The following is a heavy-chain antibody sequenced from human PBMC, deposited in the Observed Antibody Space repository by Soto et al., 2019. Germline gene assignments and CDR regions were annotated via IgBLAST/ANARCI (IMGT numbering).Heavy chain of an antibody. CDR1: GFTFSNHG. CDR3: AKDKSRGGYDSGTDY. V-gene: IGHV3-30*18. CDR2: ISYAGSNK. D-gene: IGHD5-12*01. Sequence: GGSLRLSCAASGFTFSNHGMHWVRQAPGKGLEWVALISYAGSNKYYADSVKGRFTISRDNSKNTLYLQMNSLRAEDTAVYYCAKDKSRGGYDSGTDYWGQGTLVTVSS. J-gene: IGHJ4*02.